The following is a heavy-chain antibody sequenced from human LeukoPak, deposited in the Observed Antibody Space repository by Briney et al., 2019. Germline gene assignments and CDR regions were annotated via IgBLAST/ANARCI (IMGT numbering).Heavy chain of an antibody. Sequence: GGSLRLSCAASGFTFSNYAMSWVRQAPGKGLEWVSIISSSGGSTYYADSVKGRFTISRDNAKNSLYLQMNSLRDEDTAVYYCVRDRFYSFDYWGQGTLVTVSS. V-gene: IGHV3-23*01. J-gene: IGHJ4*02. CDR2: ISSSGGST. CDR3: VRDRFYSFDY. CDR1: GFTFSNYA.